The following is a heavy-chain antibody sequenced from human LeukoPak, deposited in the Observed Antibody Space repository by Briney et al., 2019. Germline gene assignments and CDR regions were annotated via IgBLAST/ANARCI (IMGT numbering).Heavy chain of an antibody. J-gene: IGHJ3*02. V-gene: IGHV4-39*07. Sequence: SETLSLTCTVSGGSISSSSYYWCWIRQLPGKGLEWIGSIYYSGSTYYNPSLKSRVTISVDTSKNQFSLKLSSVTAADTAVYYCARKTDDAFDIWGQGTMVTVSS. CDR2: IYYSGST. CDR3: ARKTDDAFDI. CDR1: GGSISSSSYY.